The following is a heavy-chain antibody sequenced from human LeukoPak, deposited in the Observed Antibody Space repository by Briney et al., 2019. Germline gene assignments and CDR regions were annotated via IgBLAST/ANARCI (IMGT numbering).Heavy chain of an antibody. Sequence: GGSLRLSCAASGFTFSSYGMHWVRQAPGKGLEWVAVISYDGSNRYYADSVKGRFTISRDNSKNTLYLQMNSLRAEDTAVYYCAKEGYYYDSSGYNYYYGLDVWGQGTTVTVSS. V-gene: IGHV3-30*18. CDR2: ISYDGSNR. D-gene: IGHD3-22*01. CDR3: AKEGYYYDSSGYNYYYGLDV. J-gene: IGHJ6*02. CDR1: GFTFSSYG.